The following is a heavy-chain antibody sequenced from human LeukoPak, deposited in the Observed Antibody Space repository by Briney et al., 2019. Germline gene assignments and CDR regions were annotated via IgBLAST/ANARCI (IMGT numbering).Heavy chain of an antibody. CDR3: ARTTSFTASGYDY. CDR2: MNPNNGDS. J-gene: IGHJ4*02. V-gene: IGHV1-8*03. Sequence: GASVTVSCKASGYTFTNYHINWVRQATGQGLKWMGWMNPNNGDSGYAQKFQGRATITRDTSISTSYMELRSLRSDDTAVYFCARTTSFTASGYDYWGQGTLVTVSS. D-gene: IGHD6-25*01. CDR1: GYTFTNYH.